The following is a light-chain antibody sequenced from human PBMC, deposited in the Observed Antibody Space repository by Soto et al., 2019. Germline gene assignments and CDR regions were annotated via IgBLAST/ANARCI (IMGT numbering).Light chain of an antibody. CDR2: EVS. CDR3: SSYTSRSTWV. V-gene: IGLV2-14*01. CDR1: SSDVGGYNY. Sequence: QSALTQPASVSGSPGQSITISCTGPSSDVGGYNYVSWYQQHPGKAPKLMIYEVSNRPSGVSDRFSGSRSGNTASLTISGLQAEDESDYYCSSYTSRSTWVFVGGTKLTVL. J-gene: IGLJ3*02.